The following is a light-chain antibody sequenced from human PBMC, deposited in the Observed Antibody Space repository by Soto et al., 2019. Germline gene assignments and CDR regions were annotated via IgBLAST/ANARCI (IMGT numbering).Light chain of an antibody. J-gene: IGKJ1*01. V-gene: IGKV3-15*01. CDR2: AAS. CDR3: QQYYSWPQT. Sequence: EIVMTQSPATLSVSPGERATLSCRARHSLSFNLAWYQQKPGQAPRLLIYAASTRATGIPARFSGSGSGTEFTLTISSLQSEDFAVYYCQQYYSWPQTFGQGTKVDIK. CDR1: HSLSFN.